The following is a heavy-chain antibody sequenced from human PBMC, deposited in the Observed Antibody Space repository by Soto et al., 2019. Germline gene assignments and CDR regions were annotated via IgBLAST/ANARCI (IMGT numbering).Heavy chain of an antibody. J-gene: IGHJ4*02. CDR3: ARGPPIDSSAWYVNY. D-gene: IGHD6-19*01. V-gene: IGHV4-4*07. CDR2: IYASGTT. CDR1: GGSISSYY. Sequence: QVQLQESGPGLVKPSETLSLTCTVSGGSISSYYWNWIRQPAGKGLEWIEQIYASGTTNYNPSLKSRVTMSVDTSKNQFSLNVSSVTAADTAVYYCARGPPIDSSAWYVNYWGQGTLVTVSS.